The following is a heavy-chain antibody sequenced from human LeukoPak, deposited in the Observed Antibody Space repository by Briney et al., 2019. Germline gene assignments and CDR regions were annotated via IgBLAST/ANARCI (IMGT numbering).Heavy chain of an antibody. CDR2: ISYDGSNK. Sequence: GGSLRLSCAASGFTFSSYAMHWVRQAPGKGLEWVAVISYDGSNKYYADSVKGRFTISRDNSKNTLYLQMNSLRAEDTAVYYCARDIGEQWLVHWFEPWGQGTLVTVSS. V-gene: IGHV3-30*04. J-gene: IGHJ5*02. D-gene: IGHD6-19*01. CDR3: ARDIGEQWLVHWFEP. CDR1: GFTFSSYA.